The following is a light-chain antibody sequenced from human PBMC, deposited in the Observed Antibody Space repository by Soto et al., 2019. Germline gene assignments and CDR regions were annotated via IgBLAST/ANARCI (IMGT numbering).Light chain of an antibody. V-gene: IGLV2-14*01. CDR3: SSYTSGATPSVV. CDR1: SDDIGDYSY. Sequence: QSALTQPASVSGSPGQSITISCTGTSDDIGDYSYVSWYQQHPGKAPKLILYEVNNRPSGISNRFSGSKSGNTASLTISGLQAEDESDYYCSSYTSGATPSVVFCGGPKLTVL. J-gene: IGLJ2*01. CDR2: EVN.